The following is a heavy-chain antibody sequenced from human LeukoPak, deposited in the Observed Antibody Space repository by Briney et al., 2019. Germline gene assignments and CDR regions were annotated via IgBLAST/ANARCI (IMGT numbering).Heavy chain of an antibody. CDR3: AREAPVAAGSDAFDI. CDR2: ISPYNSNT. CDR1: GYTFISYG. V-gene: IGHV1-18*01. J-gene: IGHJ3*02. D-gene: IGHD6-19*01. Sequence: ASVKVSCKASGYTFISYGITWVRQAPGQSLEWMGWISPYNSNTKYAQKLQGRVTMTTDTSTNTAYMEVRSLRSDDTAVYYCAREAPVAAGSDAFDIWGQGTMVTVSS.